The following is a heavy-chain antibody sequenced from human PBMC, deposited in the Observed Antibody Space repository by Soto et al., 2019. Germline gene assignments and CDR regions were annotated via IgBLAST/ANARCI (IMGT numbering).Heavy chain of an antibody. Sequence: EVQLLESGGGLVQPGGALRLSCAASGFTFSGSAMHWVRQASGKGLEWVGRIRSKANSYATAYAASVKGRFTISRDDSKNTAYLQMNSLKTEDTAVYYCTRLAGWVRGADAFDIWGQGTMVTVSS. CDR1: GFTFSGSA. V-gene: IGHV3-73*01. CDR2: IRSKANSYAT. J-gene: IGHJ3*02. CDR3: TRLAGWVRGADAFDI. D-gene: IGHD3-10*01.